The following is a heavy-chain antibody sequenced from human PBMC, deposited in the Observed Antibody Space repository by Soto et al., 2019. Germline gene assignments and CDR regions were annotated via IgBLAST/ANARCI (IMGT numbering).Heavy chain of an antibody. J-gene: IGHJ3*02. CDR3: VRHWPNDVLDI. V-gene: IGHV4-59*08. Sequence: SETLFLTCSVSGGSISSYYWSWIRQSPGKGLEWIGYLYNSGSTKYNPSLKSRVTMSVDTSKSQFSLKLSSVTAADTAMYYCVRHWPNDVLDIWGQGTLVTVSS. CDR2: LYNSGST. CDR1: GGSISSYY.